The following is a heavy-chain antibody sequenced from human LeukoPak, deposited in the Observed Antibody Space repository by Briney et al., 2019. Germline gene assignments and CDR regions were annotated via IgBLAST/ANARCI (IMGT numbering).Heavy chain of an antibody. CDR3: ARDGKMLAVAAFDY. CDR1: GFTFSSYS. J-gene: IGHJ4*02. Sequence: PGGSLRLSCAASGFTFSSYSMNWVRQAPGKGLEWVSSISSSSSYIYYADSVKGRFTISRDNAENSLYLQMNSLRAEDTAVYYCARDGKMLAVAAFDYWGQGTLVTVSS. CDR2: ISSSSSYI. D-gene: IGHD6-19*01. V-gene: IGHV3-21*01.